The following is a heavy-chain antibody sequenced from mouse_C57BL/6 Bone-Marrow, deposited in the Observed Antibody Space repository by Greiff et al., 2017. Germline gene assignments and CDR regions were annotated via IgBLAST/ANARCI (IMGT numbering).Heavy chain of an antibody. D-gene: IGHD4-1*01. V-gene: IGHV1-81*01. CDR1: GYTFTGYG. J-gene: IGHJ2*01. CDR2: IYPRSGNT. CDR3: AMLGDY. Sequence: VQLQQSGAELARPGASVKLSCKASGYTFTGYGISWVKQRTGQGLEWIGEIYPRSGNTSYNEKFKGKATLTADKSSSTAYMGLRSLTSEDSAVYFCAMLGDYWGQGTTLTVSS.